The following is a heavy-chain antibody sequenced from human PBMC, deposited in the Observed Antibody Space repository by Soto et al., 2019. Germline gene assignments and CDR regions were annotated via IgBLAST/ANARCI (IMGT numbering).Heavy chain of an antibody. J-gene: IGHJ4*02. CDR2: LSYEGSEE. D-gene: IGHD6-19*01. CDR1: GFNFGVFG. CDR3: ALTRRSSLLEVAGPGFEY. Sequence: LRLSCAASGFNFGVFGMHWVRQAPGKGLERLSVLSYEGSEEYYADSVRGRFTISRDNSKNTLFLQMDSLRVDDTGVYYCALTRRSSLLEVAGPGFEYWGQGTLVTVSS. V-gene: IGHV3-30*03.